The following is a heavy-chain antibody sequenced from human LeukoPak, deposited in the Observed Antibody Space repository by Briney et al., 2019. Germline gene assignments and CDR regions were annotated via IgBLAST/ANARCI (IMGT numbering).Heavy chain of an antibody. CDR1: GGSISSGGYY. CDR3: ARDREDAFDI. V-gene: IGHV4-31*03. Sequence: SETLSLTCTVSGGSISSGGYYWSWIRQHPGKGLEWIGNIYYSGSTYYNPSLKSRVTISVDTSKNQFSLKLSSVTAADTAVYYCARDREDAFDIWGQGTMVTVSS. CDR2: IYYSGST. J-gene: IGHJ3*02.